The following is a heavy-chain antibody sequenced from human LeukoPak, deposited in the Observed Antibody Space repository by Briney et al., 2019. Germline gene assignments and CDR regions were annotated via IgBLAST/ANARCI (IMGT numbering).Heavy chain of an antibody. Sequence: SETLSLTCTVSGDSISSSRYYWGWIRQPPGKGLEWIGSIFHTGSTYHNPSLKSRVTISVDTSKNQFSLKLNSVTAADTAVYYCARDHSSSSEDYWGQGTLVTVSS. J-gene: IGHJ4*02. V-gene: IGHV4-39*07. CDR2: IFHTGST. CDR3: ARDHSSSSEDY. CDR1: GDSISSSRYY. D-gene: IGHD6-13*01.